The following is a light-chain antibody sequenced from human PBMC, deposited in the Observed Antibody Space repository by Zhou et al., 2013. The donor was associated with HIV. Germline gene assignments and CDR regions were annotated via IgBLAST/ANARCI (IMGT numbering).Light chain of an antibody. CDR1: QSVTTSY. J-gene: IGKJ1*01. CDR2: GAS. CDR3: QQYNNWPPVT. V-gene: IGKV3-15*01. Sequence: IVLTQSPATLSLSPGERATLSCRASQSVTTSYLAWYQQKPGQAPRLLIYGASTRATGIPARFSGSGSGTEFTLTISSLQSEDFAVYYCQQYNNWPPVTFGQGTKVEIK.